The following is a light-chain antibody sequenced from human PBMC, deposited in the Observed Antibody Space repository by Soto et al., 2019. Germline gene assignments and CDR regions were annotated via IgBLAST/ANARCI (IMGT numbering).Light chain of an antibody. CDR1: QSISSW. V-gene: IGKV1-5*03. CDR3: QQYNSYPLT. J-gene: IGKJ4*01. Sequence: DIQMTQSPSTLSASVGDRVTITCRASQSISSWLAWYQQKPGKAPKLLIYKASSLESGVPSRFSGRGSGTEFTLSITSLQPDAFATYYCQQYNSYPLTFGGGTNVE. CDR2: KAS.